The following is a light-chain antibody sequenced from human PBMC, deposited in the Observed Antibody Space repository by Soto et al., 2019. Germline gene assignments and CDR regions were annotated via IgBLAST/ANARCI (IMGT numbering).Light chain of an antibody. Sequence: QSALTQPPSASESPGQSVTISCTGTSSDVGGYHYVSWYQHHPGRAPKLLIYEVENRHPGVPGRFSGSKSGNTASLTVSGLQADDEADYYCLSYGGSNNYVFGTGTKLTVL. V-gene: IGLV2-8*01. CDR2: EVE. CDR1: SSDVGGYHY. CDR3: LSYGGSNNYV. J-gene: IGLJ1*01.